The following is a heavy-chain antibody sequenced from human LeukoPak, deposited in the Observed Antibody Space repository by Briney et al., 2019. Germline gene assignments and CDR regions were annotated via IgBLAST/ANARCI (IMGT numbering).Heavy chain of an antibody. CDR3: TRAPYYSGSGSFPAIDY. CDR2: ISTYNGNR. J-gene: IGHJ4*02. CDR1: GYTFSSYA. Sequence: ASVKVSCKASGYTFSSYAISWVRQAPGQGLEWMGWISTYNGNRNYAQKLQGRVTMTTDTSTSTAYMELRSLRSDDTALYYCTRAPYYSGSGSFPAIDYWGQGTLVTVSS. V-gene: IGHV1-18*01. D-gene: IGHD3-10*01.